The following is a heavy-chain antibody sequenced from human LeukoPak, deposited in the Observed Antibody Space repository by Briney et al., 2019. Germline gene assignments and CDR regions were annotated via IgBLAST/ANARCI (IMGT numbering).Heavy chain of an antibody. Sequence: GGSLTLSCAASGFTFSSYSMNWVRQAPGKGLEWVSYISSSSSTIYYADSVKGRFTISRDNAKNSLYLQMNSLRAEDTAVYYCARAGIVVVIAHFDYWGQGTLVTVSS. D-gene: IGHD2-21*01. CDR3: ARAGIVVVIAHFDY. CDR1: GFTFSSYS. J-gene: IGHJ4*02. V-gene: IGHV3-48*01. CDR2: ISSSSSTI.